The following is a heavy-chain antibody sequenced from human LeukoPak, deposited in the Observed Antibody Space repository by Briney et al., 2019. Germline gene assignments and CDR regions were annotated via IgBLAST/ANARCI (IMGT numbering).Heavy chain of an antibody. CDR3: ARADSSSSLYFDH. CDR2: ISYDGSNK. CDR1: GFTLSSYA. J-gene: IGHJ4*02. V-gene: IGHV3-30-3*01. D-gene: IGHD6-6*01. Sequence: GRSLRLSCVASGFTLSSYAIQWVRQAPGKGLEWVAVISYDGSNKYYADSVKGRFTISRDNSKNTLYLQMNSLRAEDTAVYYCARADSSSSLYFDHWGQGTLVTVSS.